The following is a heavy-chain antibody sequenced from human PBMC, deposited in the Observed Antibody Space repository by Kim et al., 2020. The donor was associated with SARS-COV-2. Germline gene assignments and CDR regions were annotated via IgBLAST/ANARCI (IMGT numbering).Heavy chain of an antibody. CDR3: ARGATRLWFGE. D-gene: IGHD3-10*01. J-gene: IGHJ4*02. V-gene: IGHV3-66*03. Sequence: TYYADSVKSRFTIPSDNSKNTLYLQMNSLRAEDTAVYYCARGATRLWFGEWGQGTLVTVSS. CDR2: T.